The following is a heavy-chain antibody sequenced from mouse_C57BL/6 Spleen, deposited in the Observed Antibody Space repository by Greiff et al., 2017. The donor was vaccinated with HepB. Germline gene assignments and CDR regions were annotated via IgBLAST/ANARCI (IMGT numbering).Heavy chain of an antibody. CDR1: GYTFTSYG. J-gene: IGHJ1*03. V-gene: IGHV1-81*01. CDR3: ARAGATVVYWYFDV. CDR2: IYPRSGNT. D-gene: IGHD1-1*01. Sequence: QVQLQQSGAELARPGASVKLSCKASGYTFTSYGISWVKQRTGQGLEWIGEIYPRSGNTYYNEKFKGKATLTADKSSSTAYMELRSLTSEDSAVYICARAGATVVYWYFDVWGTGTTVTVSS.